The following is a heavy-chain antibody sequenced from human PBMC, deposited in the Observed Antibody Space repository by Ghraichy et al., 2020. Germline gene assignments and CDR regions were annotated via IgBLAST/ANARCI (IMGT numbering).Heavy chain of an antibody. CDR2: ISGSGGST. D-gene: IGHD3-16*01. CDR1: GFTFSSYA. Sequence: GGSLRLSCAASGFTFSSYAMSWVRQAPGKGLEWVSAISGSGGSTYYADSVKGRFTISRDNSKNTLYLQMNSLRAEDTAVYYCAKDLKNPGGVGYFDYWGQGTLVTVSS. J-gene: IGHJ4*02. V-gene: IGHV3-23*01. CDR3: AKDLKNPGGVGYFDY.